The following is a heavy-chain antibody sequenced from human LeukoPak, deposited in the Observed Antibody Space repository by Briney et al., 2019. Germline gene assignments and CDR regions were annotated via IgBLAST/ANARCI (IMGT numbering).Heavy chain of an antibody. CDR1: GFTFSSYA. Sequence: GGSLRLSRAASGFTFSSYAMSWVRQAPGKGLEWVSAISGSGGSTYYADSVKGRFTISRDNSKNTLYLQMNSLRAEDTAVYYCAKDSRRITIFGVDYYYYYMDVWGKGTTVTVSS. D-gene: IGHD3-3*01. V-gene: IGHV3-23*01. CDR3: AKDSRRITIFGVDYYYYYMDV. J-gene: IGHJ6*03. CDR2: ISGSGGST.